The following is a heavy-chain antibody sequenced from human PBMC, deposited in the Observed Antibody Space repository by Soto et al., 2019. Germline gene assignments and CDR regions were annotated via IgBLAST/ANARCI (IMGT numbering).Heavy chain of an antibody. D-gene: IGHD6-19*01. V-gene: IGHV3-23*01. J-gene: IGHJ4*02. Sequence: EVQLLESGGGLVQPGGSLRLSCAASGFTFSSYAMSWVRQAPGKGLEWVSAVSGSGGSTYYADSVKGRFTISRDNSKNTLYMQMNSLRAEDTAVYYCAKDASSVPSHMYWGQGTLVTVSS. CDR3: AKDASSVPSHMY. CDR2: VSGSGGST. CDR1: GFTFSSYA.